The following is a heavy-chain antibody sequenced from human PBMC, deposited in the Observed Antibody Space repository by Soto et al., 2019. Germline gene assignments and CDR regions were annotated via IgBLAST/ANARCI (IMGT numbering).Heavy chain of an antibody. D-gene: IGHD2-21*01. CDR3: AREYSDGWFDP. CDR1: GFTFSIYA. V-gene: IGHV3-30-3*01. CDR2: ISYDGSNK. J-gene: IGHJ5*02. Sequence: QVQLVESGGGVVQPGRSLRLSCAASGFTFSIYAMHWVRQAPGKGLEWVAVISYDGSNKYYADSVKGRFTISRDNSNNTVYLQMNSLRAEDSAVYDCAREYSDGWFDPWGQGTLVTGSS.